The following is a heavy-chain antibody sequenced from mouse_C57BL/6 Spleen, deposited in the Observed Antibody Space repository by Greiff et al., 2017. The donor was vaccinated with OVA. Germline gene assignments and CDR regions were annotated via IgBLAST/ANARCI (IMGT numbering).Heavy chain of an antibody. Sequence: VQLQQSGPELVKPGASVKISCKASGYTFTDYYMNWVKQSHGKSLEWIGDINPNNGGTSYNQKFKGKATLTVDKSSSTAYMELRSLTSEDSAVYYCARDTTVVGPFFDYWGQGTTLTVSS. J-gene: IGHJ2*01. CDR2: INPNNGGT. V-gene: IGHV1-26*01. CDR3: ARDTTVVGPFFDY. D-gene: IGHD1-1*01. CDR1: GYTFTDYY.